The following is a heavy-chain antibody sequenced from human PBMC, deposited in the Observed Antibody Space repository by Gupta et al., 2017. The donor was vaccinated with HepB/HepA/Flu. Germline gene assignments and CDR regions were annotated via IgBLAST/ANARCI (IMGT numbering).Heavy chain of an antibody. CDR3: ARGPFGFLRGSFDY. CDR1: NGSINSGGSY. Sequence: QVQLQESGPGLVKPSQTLSLTCSVSNGSINSGGSYRSWIRQHPGQGLEWIGYIYYTGGTSYNPSLQSRLTISSDTSKNHFSLQLSSVTVADTAFYYCARGPFGFLRGSFDYWGQGMLVTVSS. V-gene: IGHV4-31*03. CDR2: IYYTGGT. D-gene: IGHD3-16*01. J-gene: IGHJ4*02.